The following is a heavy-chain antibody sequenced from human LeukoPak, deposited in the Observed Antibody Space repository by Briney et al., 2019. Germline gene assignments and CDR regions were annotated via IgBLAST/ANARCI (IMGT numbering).Heavy chain of an antibody. D-gene: IGHD3-16*02. V-gene: IGHV3-21*01. CDR2: ISSSSSYI. J-gene: IGHJ4*02. CDR3: ARGMITFGGVIAQIDY. Sequence: GGSLRLSCAASGFTFSSYAMSWVRQAPGKGLEWVSSISSSSSYIYYAGSVKGRFTISRDNAKNSLYLQMNSLRAEDTAVYYCARGMITFGGVIAQIDYWGQGTLVTVSS. CDR1: GFTFSSYA.